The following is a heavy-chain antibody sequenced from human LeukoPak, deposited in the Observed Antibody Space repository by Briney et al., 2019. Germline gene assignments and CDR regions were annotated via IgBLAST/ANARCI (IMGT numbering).Heavy chain of an antibody. Sequence: PSETLSLTCTVSGGSLSSYYWSWIRQPPGKGLEWIGYIYYSGSTNYNPSLKSRVTISVDTSKNQFSLKLSSVTAADTAVYYCARYSSSWYYFDYWGQGTLVTVSS. CDR2: IYYSGST. J-gene: IGHJ4*02. CDR1: GGSLSSYY. V-gene: IGHV4-59*08. D-gene: IGHD6-13*01. CDR3: ARYSSSWYYFDY.